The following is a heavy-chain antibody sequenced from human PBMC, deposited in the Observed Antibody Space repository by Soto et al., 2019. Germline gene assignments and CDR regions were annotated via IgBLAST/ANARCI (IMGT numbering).Heavy chain of an antibody. D-gene: IGHD3-22*01. CDR2: IYSGGST. Sequence: GGSLRLSCAASGFYINNNYLSWVRQAPGKGLEWVSFIYSGGSTYYADSVTGRFTISRDISENTLFLQMNSLRAEDTAVYYCARSYDSSGYPPGSFDYWGQGTLVTVSS. CDR3: ARSYDSSGYPPGSFDY. J-gene: IGHJ4*02. V-gene: IGHV3-53*01. CDR1: GFYINNNY.